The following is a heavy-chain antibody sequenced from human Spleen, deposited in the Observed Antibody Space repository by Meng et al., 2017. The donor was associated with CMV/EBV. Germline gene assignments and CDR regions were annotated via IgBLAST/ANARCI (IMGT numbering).Heavy chain of an antibody. CDR1: GGSISSSSYY. V-gene: IGHV4-39*07. CDR3: ARDRGGDCSSTSCSYNGLYYYGMDV. J-gene: IGHJ6*02. Sequence: SETLSLTCTVSGGSISSSSYYWGWIRQPPGKGLEWIGSIYYSGSTYYNPSLKSRVTISVDTSKNQFSLKLSSVTAADTAVYYCARDRGGDCSSTSCSYNGLYYYGMDVWGQGTTVTVSS. D-gene: IGHD2-2*01. CDR2: IYYSGST.